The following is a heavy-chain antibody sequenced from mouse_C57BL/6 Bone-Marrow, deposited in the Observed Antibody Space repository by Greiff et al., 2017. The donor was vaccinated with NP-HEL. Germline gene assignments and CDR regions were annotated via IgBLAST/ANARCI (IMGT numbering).Heavy chain of an antibody. V-gene: IGHV1-55*01. J-gene: IGHJ3*01. CDR3: ALHYYGSSYAFAY. CDR2: IYPGSGST. Sequence: QVQLQQPGAELVKPGASVKMSCKASGYTFTSYWITWVKQRPGQGLEWIGDIYPGSGSTNYNEKFKSKATLTADKSSSTAYMQLSSLTSEDSAVYFCALHYYGSSYAFAYWGQGTLVTVSA. D-gene: IGHD1-1*01. CDR1: GYTFTSYW.